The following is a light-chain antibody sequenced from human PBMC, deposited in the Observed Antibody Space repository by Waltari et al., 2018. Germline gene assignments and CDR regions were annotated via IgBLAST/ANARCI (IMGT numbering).Light chain of an antibody. CDR1: QGISSY. J-gene: IGKJ2*03. V-gene: IGKV1-9*01. CDR3: QQGNSNPYS. Sequence: DIQMSQSPSYLSVSVGDRVTITCRARQGISSYLNWYQQKPGKAPKLLIYNANSLASGVPSRFSGSGSGTEFTLTISSLQPEDFATYYCQQGNSNPYSFGQGTKVEIK. CDR2: NAN.